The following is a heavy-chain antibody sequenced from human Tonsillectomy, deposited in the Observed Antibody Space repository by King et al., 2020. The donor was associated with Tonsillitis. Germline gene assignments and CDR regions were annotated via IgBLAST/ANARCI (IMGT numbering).Heavy chain of an antibody. J-gene: IGHJ4*02. V-gene: IGHV3-21*01. D-gene: IGHD3-10*01. Sequence: QLVQSGGGLVRPGGSLRLSCAASGFTFNSYDMNWVRQAPGKGLEWVSSIGTSIRYIYYADSVRGRFTISRDNAKNSLYLQMNSLRAEDTAVYYCARVPGMIRGVNFDYWGQGTLVTVSS. CDR1: GFTFNSYD. CDR2: IGTSIRYI. CDR3: ARVPGMIRGVNFDY.